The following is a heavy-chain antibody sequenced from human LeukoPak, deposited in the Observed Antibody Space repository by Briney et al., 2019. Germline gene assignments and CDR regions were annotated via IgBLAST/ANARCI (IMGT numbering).Heavy chain of an antibody. J-gene: IGHJ3*02. CDR3: ARRPQADIDAFDI. Sequence: GGSLRLSCAASGFTFDDYAMHWVRQAPGKGLEWVSGISWNSGSIGYADSVKGRFTISRDNAKNTLYLQMNSLRAVDTAVYYCARRPQADIDAFDIWGQGTMVTVSS. V-gene: IGHV3-9*01. CDR2: ISWNSGSI. D-gene: IGHD2-15*01. CDR1: GFTFDDYA.